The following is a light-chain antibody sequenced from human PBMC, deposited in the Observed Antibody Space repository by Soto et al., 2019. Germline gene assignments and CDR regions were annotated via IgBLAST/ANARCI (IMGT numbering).Light chain of an antibody. CDR2: GAS. CDR3: QQYHRWPMYS. J-gene: IGKJ2*01. Sequence: EIVMTQSPATLSVSPGERATLSCRASQSVSYNLAWYQQKPGQAPRLLIHGASTRATGIPARFSGSGSGTEFTLTISSLQSEDFAVYYCQQYHRWPMYSFGQGTKLEIK. CDR1: QSVSYN. V-gene: IGKV3-15*01.